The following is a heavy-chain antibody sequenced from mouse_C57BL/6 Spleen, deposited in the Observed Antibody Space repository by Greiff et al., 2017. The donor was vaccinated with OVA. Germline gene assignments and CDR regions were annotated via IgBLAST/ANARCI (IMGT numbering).Heavy chain of an antibody. CDR2: INPNYGTT. V-gene: IGHV1-39*01. D-gene: IGHD2-10*01. CDR1: GYSFTDYN. CDR3: ARSYYGNYVWFAY. Sequence: VHVKQSGPELVKPGASVKISCKASGYSFTDYNMNWVKQSNGKSLEWIGVINPNYGTTSYNQKFKGKATLTVDQSSSTAYMQLNSLTSEDSAVYYCARSYYGNYVWFAYWGQGTLVTVSA. J-gene: IGHJ3*01.